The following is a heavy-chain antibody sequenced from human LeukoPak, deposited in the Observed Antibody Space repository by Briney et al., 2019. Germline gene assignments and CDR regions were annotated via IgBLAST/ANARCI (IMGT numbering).Heavy chain of an antibody. CDR2: IWYDGSNK. D-gene: IGHD3-9*01. Sequence: GGSLRLSCAASGFTFSSYGMHWVRQAPGKGLEWVAVIWYDGSNKYYADSVKGRFTISRDNSKNTLYLQMNSLRAEDTAVYYCAKWGDYDILTGYYVSDFWGQGALVTVSS. J-gene: IGHJ4*02. CDR3: AKWGDYDILTGYYVSDF. V-gene: IGHV3-33*06. CDR1: GFTFSSYG.